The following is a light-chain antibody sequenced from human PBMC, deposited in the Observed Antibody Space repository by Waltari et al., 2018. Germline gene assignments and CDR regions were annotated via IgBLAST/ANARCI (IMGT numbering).Light chain of an antibody. CDR2: AAS. V-gene: IGKV1-39*01. J-gene: IGKJ2*01. CDR1: QSISSF. Sequence: DVQMTQSPSSLSASVGDRVTITCRASQSISSFLNWYQQKPGKAPKLLISAASSLQSGVPSRFSGSGSGTDFTLSITSLQPEDFATYYCQQNRIFGQGTKLEIK. CDR3: QQNRI.